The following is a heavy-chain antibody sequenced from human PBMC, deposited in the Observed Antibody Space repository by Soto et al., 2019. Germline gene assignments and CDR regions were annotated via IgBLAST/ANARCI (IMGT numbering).Heavy chain of an antibody. CDR1: GFTFSNFA. D-gene: IGHD4-17*01. J-gene: IGHJ4*02. CDR2: FSSSGAFT. V-gene: IGHV3-23*01. Sequence: PGGSLRLSCAASGFTFSNFAMSWVRQAPGKGLDWVSSFSSSGAFTYYADSVKGRFTISRDNSKNILYLQMKNLRVEDTPIYYCEKEMRRSKVTSYYFDHWGQGCLVTVS. CDR3: EKEMRRSKVTSYYFDH.